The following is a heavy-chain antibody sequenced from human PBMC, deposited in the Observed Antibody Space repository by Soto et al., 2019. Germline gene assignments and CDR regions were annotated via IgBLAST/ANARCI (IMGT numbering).Heavy chain of an antibody. V-gene: IGHV3-66*01. D-gene: IGHD6-6*01. CDR2: IYSGGST. Sequence: GGSLRLSCAASGFTVSSNYMSWVRQAPGKGLEWVSVIYSGGSTYYADSVKGRFTISRDNSKNTLYLQMNSLRAEDTAVYYCARDGGQYSSRLDAFDIWGQGTMVTVSS. CDR3: ARDGGQYSSRLDAFDI. J-gene: IGHJ3*02. CDR1: GFTVSSNY.